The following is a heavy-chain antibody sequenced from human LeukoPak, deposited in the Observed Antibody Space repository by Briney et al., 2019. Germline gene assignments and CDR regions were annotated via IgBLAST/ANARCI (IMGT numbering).Heavy chain of an antibody. D-gene: IGHD6-19*01. CDR2: IYTSGST. CDR1: GGSISSYY. CDR3: ARDKGYSSGWTLYGMDV. V-gene: IGHV4-4*07. J-gene: IGHJ6*02. Sequence: PSQTLSLTCTVSGGSISSYYWSWIRQPAGKGLEWKGRIYTSGSTNYNPSLKRRVTMSVDTSKNQFSLKLSSVTAADTAVYYCARDKGYSSGWTLYGMDVWGQGTTVTVSS.